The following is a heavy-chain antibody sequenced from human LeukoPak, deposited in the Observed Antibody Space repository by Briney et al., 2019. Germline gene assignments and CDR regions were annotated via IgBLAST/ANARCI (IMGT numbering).Heavy chain of an antibody. V-gene: IGHV4-30-4*07. CDR3: ARYVPVKTGPTRASFDY. J-gene: IGHJ4*02. D-gene: IGHD1-1*01. CDR1: GDSISSGGYS. Sequence: SETLSLTCAVSGDSISSGGYSWSWIRQPPGKGLERIGYIYYSGSTYYNPSLKSRVTISVDTSKNQFSLKLSSVTAADTAVYYCARYVPVKTGPTRASFDYWGQGILVTVSS. CDR2: IYYSGST.